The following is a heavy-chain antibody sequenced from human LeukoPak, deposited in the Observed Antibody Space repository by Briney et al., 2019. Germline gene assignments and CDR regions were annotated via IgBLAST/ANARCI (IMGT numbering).Heavy chain of an antibody. CDR2: IAYDGRNK. J-gene: IGHJ4*02. Sequence: HPGGSLRLSCVASGFTFSNLHWVRQAPGKGLEWVAVIAYDGRNKFYADSLKGRFSISRDNSMNTLYLQMNTLRTEDTAVYYCARDFVYWGQGTLVTVSS. CDR3: ARDFVY. CDR1: GFTFSN. V-gene: IGHV3-30-3*01.